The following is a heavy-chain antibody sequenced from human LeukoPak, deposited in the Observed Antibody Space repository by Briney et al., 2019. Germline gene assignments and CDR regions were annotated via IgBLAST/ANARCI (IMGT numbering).Heavy chain of an antibody. CDR2: ISNGGATR. CDR1: GFTFSSYS. Sequence: PGGSLRLSCAASGFTFSSYSMNWVRQAPGKGLEWVSAISNGGATRNYADSVKGRFTISRDNSQNTLYLQMNSLRADDTAVYYWAKRSSGSGWEPQTLDYGGQGTLVTVSS. D-gene: IGHD6-25*01. V-gene: IGHV3-23*01. J-gene: IGHJ4*02. CDR3: AKRSSGSGWEPQTLDY.